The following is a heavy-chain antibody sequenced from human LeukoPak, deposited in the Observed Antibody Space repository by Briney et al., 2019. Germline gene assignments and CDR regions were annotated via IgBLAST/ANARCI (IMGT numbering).Heavy chain of an antibody. CDR2: IYTSGST. D-gene: IGHD6-13*01. J-gene: IGHJ1*01. V-gene: IGHV4-4*09. CDR3: ARHWYLAYFQH. Sequence: PSETLSLTCTVSGGSISSDYWNWIRQPPGKGLEWIGYIYTSGSTNYNPSLKSRVTISVATSTNQFSLKLSSVTAADTAVYYCARHWYLAYFQHWGQGTLVTVSS. CDR1: GGSISSDY.